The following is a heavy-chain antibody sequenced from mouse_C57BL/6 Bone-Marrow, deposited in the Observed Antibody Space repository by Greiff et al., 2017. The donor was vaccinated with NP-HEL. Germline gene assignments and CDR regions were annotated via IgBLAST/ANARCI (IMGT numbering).Heavy chain of an antibody. Sequence: QVQLQQPGAELVKPGASVKMSCKASGYTFTSYWITWVKQRPGQGLEWIGDIYPGSGSTNYNEKFKSKATLTVDKSSSTAYMQLSSLTSEDSAVYYCARRQGGGFDYWGQGTTLTVSS. CDR3: ARRQGGGFDY. CDR2: IYPGSGST. D-gene: IGHD6-1*01. CDR1: GYTFTSYW. V-gene: IGHV1-55*01. J-gene: IGHJ2*01.